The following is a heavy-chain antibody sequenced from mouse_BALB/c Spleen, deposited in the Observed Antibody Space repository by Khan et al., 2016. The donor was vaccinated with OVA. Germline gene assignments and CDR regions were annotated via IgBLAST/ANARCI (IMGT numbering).Heavy chain of an antibody. D-gene: IGHD1-1*01. CDR1: GFTFSTYG. CDR2: INTCGAYT. V-gene: IGHV5-6*02. Sequence: DVKLVESGGDFVRPGGSLKLSCAASGFTFSTYGMSWVRQTPVKRLEWVATINTCGAYTYYPDTVKGRFTISRDNAKNTLYLQLSSLKYEDTAIYYCARLAYYYNSEGFAYWGRGTLVTVSA. CDR3: ARLAYYYNSEGFAY. J-gene: IGHJ3*01.